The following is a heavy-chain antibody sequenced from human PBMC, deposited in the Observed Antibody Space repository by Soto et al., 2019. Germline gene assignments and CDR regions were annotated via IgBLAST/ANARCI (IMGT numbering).Heavy chain of an antibody. J-gene: IGHJ6*03. CDR3: ARLGSSSSGNYYYYYYVDV. V-gene: IGHV5-51*01. CDR1: GYSFTSYW. CDR2: IYPGDSDT. D-gene: IGHD6-6*01. Sequence: GESLKISCKGSGYSFTSYWIGWVRQMPGKGLEWMGIIYPGDSDTRYSPSFQGQVTISADKSISTAYLQWSSLKASDTAMYYCARLGSSSSGNYYYYYYVDVWGKGTTVTVSS.